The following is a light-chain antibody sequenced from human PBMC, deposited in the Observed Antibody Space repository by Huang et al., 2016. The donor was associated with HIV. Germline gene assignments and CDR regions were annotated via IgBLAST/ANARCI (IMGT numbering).Light chain of an antibody. CDR3: QQYYSIPFT. CDR2: WTS. J-gene: IGKJ3*01. CDR1: QRVLHSSNNKNY. Sequence: DIVMTQSPDFLAVSLGERATINCKSSQRVLHSSNNKNYLAWYQQKPGQPPKLLIYWTSTRESGVPDRFSGSGSGTDFTLTISSLQAEDVAVYFCQQYYSIPFTFGPGTKVEIK. V-gene: IGKV4-1*01.